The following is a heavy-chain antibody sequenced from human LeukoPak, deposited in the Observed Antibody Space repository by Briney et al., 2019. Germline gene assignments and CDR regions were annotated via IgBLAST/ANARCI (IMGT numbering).Heavy chain of an antibody. CDR2: IYYSGST. D-gene: IGHD6-19*01. CDR1: GGSLSNYY. V-gene: IGHV4-59*01. Sequence: PSETLSLTCTVSGGSLSNYYWSWVRQPPGKGLEWIGYIYYSGSTNYNPSLKSRVTISVDTSKNQFSLKLSSVTAADTAVYYCARGKIGGMSSSGWYYFDYWGQGTLVTVSS. J-gene: IGHJ4*02. CDR3: ARGKIGGMSSSGWYYFDY.